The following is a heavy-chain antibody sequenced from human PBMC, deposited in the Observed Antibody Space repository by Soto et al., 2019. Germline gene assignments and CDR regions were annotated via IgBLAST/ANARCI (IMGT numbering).Heavy chain of an antibody. CDR1: GGSISSGGYY. V-gene: IGHV4-31*03. CDR2: IHYSGST. Sequence: QVQLQESGPRLVKPSQTLSLTCTVSGGSISSGGYYWSWIRQHPGKGLEWIGYIHYSGSTFYNPSLESRVTTSLDTSENQFSLKLSSVTAADTAVYYCARDYSYGYFDYWGQGTLVTVSS. CDR3: ARDYSYGYFDY. J-gene: IGHJ4*02. D-gene: IGHD3-10*01.